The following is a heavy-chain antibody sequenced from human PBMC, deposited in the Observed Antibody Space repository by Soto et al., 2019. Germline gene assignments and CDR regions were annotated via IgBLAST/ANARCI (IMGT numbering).Heavy chain of an antibody. Sequence: EVQLVESGGGLVKPGGSLRLSCAASGFSFSDYTMNWVRQAPGKGLEWVSAISSSSSAYTFYADSVRGRFTISRDNAKKSLYLQMNSLRAEDTAVYYCSRFDYGDYFFDYWGQGTLVTVSS. D-gene: IGHD4-17*01. V-gene: IGHV3-21*01. CDR1: GFSFSDYT. J-gene: IGHJ4*02. CDR3: SRFDYGDYFFDY. CDR2: ISSSSSAYT.